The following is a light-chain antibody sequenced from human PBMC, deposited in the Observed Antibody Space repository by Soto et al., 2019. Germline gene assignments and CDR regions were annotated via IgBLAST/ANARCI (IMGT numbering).Light chain of an antibody. CDR2: GAS. J-gene: IGKJ2*01. CDR3: QQYGSSPMYT. V-gene: IGKV3-20*01. CDR1: QSVSSSY. Sequence: IVLTQSPGTLSLSPGERAILSCRASQSVSSSYLAWYQQKPGQAPRLLIYGASSRAAGIPDRFSGSGSGTDFTLIISRLEPEDFAVYYCQQYGSSPMYTFGQGTKLEIK.